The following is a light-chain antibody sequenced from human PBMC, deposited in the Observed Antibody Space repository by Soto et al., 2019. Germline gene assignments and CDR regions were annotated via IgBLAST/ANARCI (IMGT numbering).Light chain of an antibody. Sequence: EIVLTQSPSTRSLSPGERATLSCRASQSVSSTYLAWYQQKPGQAPRLLIFGASSRATGIPDRFSGSGSGTDFTLTISRLEPEDFAVYYCQQYGSSPITFGQGTRLEIK. CDR1: QSVSSTY. V-gene: IGKV3-20*01. CDR3: QQYGSSPIT. J-gene: IGKJ5*01. CDR2: GAS.